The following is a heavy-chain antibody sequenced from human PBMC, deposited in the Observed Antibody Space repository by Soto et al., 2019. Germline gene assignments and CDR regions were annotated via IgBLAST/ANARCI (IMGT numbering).Heavy chain of an antibody. Sequence: QGQLVQSGGEVKKSGASVKVSCKASGYTFSRYGISWVRQAPGQGLEWMGWIRGYNGDTNYAQKFQGRVTMTIDTSTTTAYMELRSLTPDDTAVYYCAKNGQPPYYYYGLDVWGQGTTVTVSS. V-gene: IGHV1-18*01. CDR2: IRGYNGDT. J-gene: IGHJ6*02. D-gene: IGHD2-8*01. CDR3: AKNGQPPYYYYGLDV. CDR1: GYTFSRYG.